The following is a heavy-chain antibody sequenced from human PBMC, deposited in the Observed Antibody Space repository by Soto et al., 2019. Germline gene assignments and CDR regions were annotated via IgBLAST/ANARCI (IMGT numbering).Heavy chain of an antibody. J-gene: IGHJ3*02. Sequence: QVLLVQSGAEVKKPGSSVKVSCKASGGTFSSYTLSWVRQAPGQGLEWMGRIIPILGRADYAPKFQGRVTITADKSTRTTYMELSSLRSEDTAVYYCATKWLPDRAFDIWGQGTMVTVSS. CDR3: ATKWLPDRAFDI. V-gene: IGHV1-69*02. CDR2: IIPILGRA. CDR1: GGTFSSYT. D-gene: IGHD5-12*01.